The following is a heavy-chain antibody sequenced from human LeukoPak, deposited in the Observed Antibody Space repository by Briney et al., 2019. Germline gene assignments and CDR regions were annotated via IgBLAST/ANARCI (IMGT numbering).Heavy chain of an antibody. D-gene: IGHD2-2*02. Sequence: SETLSLTCAVYGGSFSGYYWSWIRQPPGKGLEWIGEINHSGSTNYNPSLKSRVTISVDTSKNQFSLKLSSVTAADTAVYYCASQGYTYPFDYWGQGTLVTVSS. CDR1: GGSFSGYY. J-gene: IGHJ4*02. V-gene: IGHV4-34*01. CDR3: ASQGYTYPFDY. CDR2: INHSGST.